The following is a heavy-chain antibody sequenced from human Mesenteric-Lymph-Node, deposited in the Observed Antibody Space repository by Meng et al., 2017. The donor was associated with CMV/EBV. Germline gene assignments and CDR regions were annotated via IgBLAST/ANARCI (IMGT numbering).Heavy chain of an antibody. D-gene: IGHD6-13*01. CDR1: GGTFSSYT. J-gene: IGHJ5*02. V-gene: IGHV1-69*02. Sequence: VQLVQSWAEGKKPGASVKVSCKASGGTFSSYTISWVRPAPGQGLEWMGRIIPILGIANYAQKFQGRVTITADKSTSTAYMELSSLRSEDTAVYYCAGGIAAAGSRWFDPWGQGTLVTVSS. CDR3: AGGIAAAGSRWFDP. CDR2: IIPILGIA.